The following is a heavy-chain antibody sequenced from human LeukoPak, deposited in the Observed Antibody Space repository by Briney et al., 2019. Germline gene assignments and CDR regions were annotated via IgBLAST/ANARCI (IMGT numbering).Heavy chain of an antibody. D-gene: IGHD2-2*01. J-gene: IGHJ6*03. CDR1: GFMFRNYW. CDR2: IKQDGSEK. CDR3: AREGPVVIPTTPSSSYYYYTDV. V-gene: IGHV3-7*01. Sequence: GGSLRLSCAASGFMFRNYWMSWVRQAPGKWLEWVANIKQDGSEKHYVDPVKGRFTISRDNAKNSLYLQMNSLRAEDTAVYYCAREGPVVIPTTPSSSYYYYTDVWGKGTTVTVSS.